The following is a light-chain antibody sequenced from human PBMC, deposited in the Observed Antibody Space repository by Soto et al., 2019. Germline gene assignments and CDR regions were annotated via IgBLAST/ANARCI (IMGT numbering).Light chain of an antibody. CDR1: QSISSY. J-gene: IGKJ1*01. Sequence: DIQMTQSPSSLSASVGDRVTITCRASQSISSYLNWYQQTPGKAPKLLIYAASSLQSGVPSRFSGSGSGTDFTLTLSSLQPEDFANYYCQQSYSTHPWTFGQGTKVDIK. CDR2: AAS. V-gene: IGKV1-39*01. CDR3: QQSYSTHPWT.